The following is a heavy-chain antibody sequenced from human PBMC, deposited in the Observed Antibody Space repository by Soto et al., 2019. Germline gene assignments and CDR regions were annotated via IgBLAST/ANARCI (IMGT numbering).Heavy chain of an antibody. D-gene: IGHD3-9*01. Sequence: QVQLVQSGAEVKKPGSSVRVSCKVSGGTFGSHTFTWVRQAPGQGLEWMGEIIPVFNAANYAQRFQDRVTITEDRSATTVYLELSRLTSADTTTYYCDRIETLTYYNTGGTDLDFCGQGTLVIVSS. CDR3: DRIETLTYYNTGGTDLDF. V-gene: IGHV1-69*06. CDR1: GGTFGSHT. J-gene: IGHJ4*02. CDR2: IIPVFNAA.